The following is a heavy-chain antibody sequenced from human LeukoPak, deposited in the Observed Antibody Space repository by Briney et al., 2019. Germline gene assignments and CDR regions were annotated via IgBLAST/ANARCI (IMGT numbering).Heavy chain of an antibody. CDR3: ARERDQYYYDSSGYYYV. Sequence: GGSLRLSCAASGFTFSSYAMSWVRQAPGKGLEWVSAISGSGGSTYYADSVKGRFTISRDNSKNTLYLQMNSLRAEDTAVYYCARERDQYYYDSSGYYYVWGQGTLVTVSS. D-gene: IGHD3-22*01. V-gene: IGHV3-23*01. CDR1: GFTFSSYA. J-gene: IGHJ4*02. CDR2: ISGSGGST.